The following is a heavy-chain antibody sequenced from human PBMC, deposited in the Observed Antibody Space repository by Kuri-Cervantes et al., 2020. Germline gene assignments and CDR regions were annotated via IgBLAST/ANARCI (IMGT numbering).Heavy chain of an antibody. V-gene: IGHV3-23*01. J-gene: IGHJ5*02. Sequence: GESLKISCAASGFTFSSYAMSWVRQAPGKGLEWVSAISGSGGSTYYADSVKGRFTISRDNSKNTLYLQMNSLRAEDTAVYYCAREAKGSNWFDPWGQGTLVTVSS. CDR1: GFTFSSYA. CDR2: ISGSGGST. D-gene: IGHD3-10*01. CDR3: AREAKGSNWFDP.